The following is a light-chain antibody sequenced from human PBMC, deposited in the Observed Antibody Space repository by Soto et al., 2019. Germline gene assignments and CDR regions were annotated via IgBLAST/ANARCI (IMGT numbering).Light chain of an antibody. J-gene: IGLJ3*02. CDR1: SGHSRYA. Sequence: QLVLTQSPSASVSLGASVKLTCTLSSGHSRYAIAWHQQQPEKGPRFLMKLNSDGSLSKGDGIPDRFSGSSSGAERYLTISSLRSEDEADYYCQTWGTGIWVFGGGTKVTVL. CDR3: QTWGTGIWV. CDR2: LNSDGSL. V-gene: IGLV4-69*02.